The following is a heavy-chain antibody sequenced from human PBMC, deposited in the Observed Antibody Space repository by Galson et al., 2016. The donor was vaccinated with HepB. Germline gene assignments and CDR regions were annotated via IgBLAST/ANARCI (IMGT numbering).Heavy chain of an antibody. CDR1: GFTFNNYA. V-gene: IGHV3-23*01. CDR3: AKAVFVWSPFDY. Sequence: SLRLSCAVSGFTFNNYAMSWVRQAPGKGLEWVSAISNSGITTHYADSVKGRFTISRDSSSNTLYLQMNSLRAEDTAVYYCAKAVFVWSPFDYWGQGTLVTVSS. J-gene: IGHJ4*02. D-gene: IGHD1-26*01. CDR2: ISNSGITT.